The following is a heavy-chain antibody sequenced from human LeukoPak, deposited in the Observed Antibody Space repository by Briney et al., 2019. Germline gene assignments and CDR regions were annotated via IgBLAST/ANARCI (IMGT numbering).Heavy chain of an antibody. CDR2: IKEDGGEK. Sequence: GGSLRLSCAASGFTFSSYAMSWVRQAPGKGLEWVAHIKEDGGEKHYVDPVKGRFTISRDNAKNSLYLQMNSLRAEDTAMYYCVRDRGYCSGGTCYALWDYWGQGTLVTVSS. V-gene: IGHV3-7*01. J-gene: IGHJ4*02. CDR3: VRDRGYCSGGTCYALWDY. CDR1: GFTFSSYA. D-gene: IGHD2-15*01.